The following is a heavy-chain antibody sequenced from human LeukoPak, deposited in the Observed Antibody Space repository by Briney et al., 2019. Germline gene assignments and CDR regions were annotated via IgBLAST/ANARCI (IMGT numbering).Heavy chain of an antibody. CDR3: ARRSREQLESDAFDI. CDR1: GYSFTSYW. D-gene: IGHD6-13*01. V-gene: IGHV5-51*01. CDR2: IYPGDSDT. Sequence: GESLKISCKGSGYSFTSYWIGWVRQMPGKGLEWMGIIYPGDSDTRYSPSFQGQVTISADKSISTAYLQWSSLKASDTAMYYCARRSREQLESDAFDIWGQGTMVTVSS. J-gene: IGHJ3*02.